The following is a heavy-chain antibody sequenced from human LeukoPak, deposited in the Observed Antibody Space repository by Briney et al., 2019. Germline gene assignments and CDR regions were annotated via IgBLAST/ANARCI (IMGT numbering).Heavy chain of an antibody. CDR2: INWDGDNI. J-gene: IGHJ5*01. V-gene: IGHV3-9*01. CDR1: GFTFDDYA. Sequence: QPGRSLRLSCAASGFTFDDYAMHWVRQGPGKGLEWVSGINWDGDNIAYADSVKGRFTISRDNGRNSLYLQMNSLRPGDTAFYYCVKDISIGVATFTRGFGAWGHGTLVTVSS. CDR3: VKDISIGVATFTRGFGA. D-gene: IGHD2-15*01.